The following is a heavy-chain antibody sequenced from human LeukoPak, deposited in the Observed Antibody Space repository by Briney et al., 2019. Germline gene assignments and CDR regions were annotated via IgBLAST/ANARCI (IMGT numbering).Heavy chain of an antibody. V-gene: IGHV3-33*01. CDR2: IWYDGSNK. D-gene: IGHD3-10*01. J-gene: IGHJ4*02. Sequence: GGSLRLSCAASGFTFSSYGMPWVRQAPGKGLEWVAVIWYDGSNKYYADSVKGRFTISRDNSKNTLYLQMNSLRAEDTAVYYCARDPGYYGSGSYFDYWGQGTLVTVSS. CDR3: ARDPGYYGSGSYFDY. CDR1: GFTFSSYG.